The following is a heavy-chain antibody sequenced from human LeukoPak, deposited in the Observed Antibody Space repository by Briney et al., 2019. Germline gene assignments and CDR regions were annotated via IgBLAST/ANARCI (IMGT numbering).Heavy chain of an antibody. V-gene: IGHV1-2*02. J-gene: IGHJ4*02. CDR2: INPNSGGT. CDR3: ARDRYYYDSSGYGL. CDR1: GYTFTGYY. D-gene: IGHD3-22*01. Sequence: ASVKVSYKASGYTFTGYYMHWVRQAPGQGLEWMGWINPNSGGTNYAQKFQGRVTMTRDTSISTAYMELSRLRSDDTAVYYCARDRYYYDSSGYGLWGQGTLVTVSS.